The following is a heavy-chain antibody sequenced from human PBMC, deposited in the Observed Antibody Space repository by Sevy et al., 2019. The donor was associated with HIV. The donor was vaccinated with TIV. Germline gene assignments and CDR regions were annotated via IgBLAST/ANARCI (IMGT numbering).Heavy chain of an antibody. CDR3: ARGHYYGSADYYYYYMDV. D-gene: IGHD3-10*01. V-gene: IGHV4-59*01. J-gene: IGHJ6*03. CDR1: GGSISSYD. Sequence: SETLSLTCTVSGGSISSYDWSWIRQPPGKGLEWIGYIYYSGSTNYNPPLKSRVTISVDTSKNQFSPKLSSVTAADTAVYYCARGHYYGSADYYYYYMDVWGKGTTVTVSS. CDR2: IYYSGST.